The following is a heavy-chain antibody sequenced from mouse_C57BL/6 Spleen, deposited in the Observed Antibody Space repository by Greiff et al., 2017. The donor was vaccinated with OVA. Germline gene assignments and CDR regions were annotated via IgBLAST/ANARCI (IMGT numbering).Heavy chain of an antibody. J-gene: IGHJ4*01. D-gene: IGHD1-1*01. CDR3: ARPTVVGGAMDY. V-gene: IGHV5-6*02. Sequence: DVMLVESGGDLVKPGGSLKLSCAASGFTFSSYGMSWVRQTPDKRLEWVATISSGGSYPYYPDSVKGRFTISRDNAKNTLYLQMSSLKSEDTAMYYCARPTVVGGAMDYWGQGTSATGSS. CDR2: ISSGGSYP. CDR1: GFTFSSYG.